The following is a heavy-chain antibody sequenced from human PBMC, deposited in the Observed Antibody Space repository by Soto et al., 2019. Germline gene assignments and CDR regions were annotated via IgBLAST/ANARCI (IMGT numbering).Heavy chain of an antibody. CDR1: GGSISSGDYY. V-gene: IGHV4-30-4*01. J-gene: IGHJ6*02. Sequence: PSETLSLTCTVSGGSISSGDYYWSWIRQPPWKGLEWIGYIYYSGSTYYNPPLKSRVTISVDTSKNQFSLKLSAVTAADTAVYYCARDHCSGGGCYCYCGVDVWGQGXTVTVYS. D-gene: IGHD2-15*01. CDR2: IYYSGST. CDR3: ARDHCSGGGCYCYCGVDV.